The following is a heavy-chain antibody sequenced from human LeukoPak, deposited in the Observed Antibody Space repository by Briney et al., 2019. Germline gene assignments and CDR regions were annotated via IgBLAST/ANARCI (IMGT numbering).Heavy chain of an antibody. J-gene: IGHJ1*01. Sequence: GASVKVSCKASGGTFSSYAISWVRQAPGQGLEWMGGIIPIFGTANYAQKFQGRVMITADESTSTAYMELSSLRSEDTAVYYCARENSSSYIPGGYFQHWGQGTLVTVSS. V-gene: IGHV1-69*13. CDR2: IIPIFGTA. CDR1: GGTFSSYA. D-gene: IGHD6-13*01. CDR3: ARENSSSYIPGGYFQH.